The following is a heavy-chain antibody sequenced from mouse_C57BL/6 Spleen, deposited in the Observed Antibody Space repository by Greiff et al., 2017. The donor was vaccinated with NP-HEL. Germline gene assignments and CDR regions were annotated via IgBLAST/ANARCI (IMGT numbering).Heavy chain of an antibody. D-gene: IGHD2-4*01. V-gene: IGHV1-55*01. J-gene: IGHJ2*01. CDR1: GYTFTSYW. Sequence: VQLQQSGAGLVKPGASVKMSCKASGYTFTSYWITWVKQRPGQGLEWIGDIYPGSGSTNYNEKFKSKATLTVDTSSSTAYMQLSSLTSEDSAVYYCARSYDYDTYWGQGTTLTVSS. CDR3: ARSYDYDTY. CDR2: IYPGSGST.